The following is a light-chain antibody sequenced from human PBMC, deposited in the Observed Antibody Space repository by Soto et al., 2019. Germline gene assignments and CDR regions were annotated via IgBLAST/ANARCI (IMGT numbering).Light chain of an antibody. V-gene: IGKV3-20*01. CDR2: DSS. Sequence: DIVLTQSPDTLSLSPGERVTLSCRASQRVSLSYFVWYQQKPGQAQRLLICDSSTRASCLPDRFDGGSSRTDFALTINRLEPEYSAVYYCQQEARSAWTFGQGTKLEIK. J-gene: IGKJ1*01. CDR1: QRVSLSY. CDR3: QQEARSAWT.